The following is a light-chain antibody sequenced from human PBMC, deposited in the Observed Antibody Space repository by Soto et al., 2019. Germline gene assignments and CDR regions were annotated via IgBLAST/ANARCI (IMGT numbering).Light chain of an antibody. CDR2: DVN. CDR1: SSDVGAYNY. CDR3: TSWTTSTTMK. J-gene: IGLJ2*01. V-gene: IGLV2-14*01. Sequence: VLTQPASVSGSPGQSITISCTGTSSDVGAYNYVSWYQQHPGKAPKLMIYDVNIRPSGVSNRFSGSKSGNTASLTISGLQAEDEADYYCTSWTTSTTMKFGGGTKVTVL.